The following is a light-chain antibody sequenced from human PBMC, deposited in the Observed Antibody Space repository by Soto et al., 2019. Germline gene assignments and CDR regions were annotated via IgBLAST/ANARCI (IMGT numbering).Light chain of an antibody. Sequence: DIQMTQSPSSLSASVGDRVTITCRASENINAYLNWYHQKSGKAPKLLIYAASTLRSGVPSRFSGSGSGTDFTLTITNLQPEDFGTYYCQQSYSTLTWSFGRGTKVDIK. CDR3: QQSYSTLTWS. V-gene: IGKV1-39*01. CDR1: ENINAY. CDR2: AAS. J-gene: IGKJ1*01.